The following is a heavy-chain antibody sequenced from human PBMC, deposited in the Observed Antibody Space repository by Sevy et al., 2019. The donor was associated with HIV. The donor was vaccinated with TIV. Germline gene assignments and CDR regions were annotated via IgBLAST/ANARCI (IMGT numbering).Heavy chain of an antibody. D-gene: IGHD3-10*01. CDR3: ERDRDYYGSGTFDA. Sequence: GGSLRLSCAASGFTFSYYTMNWVRQAPGKGLEWVSYISSGSSYISYTDSVKGRFTISRDNAKNSLYLQMNSLRPEDTAMYFCERDRDYYGSGTFDAWGQGTTVTVSS. CDR1: GFTFSYYT. V-gene: IGHV3-21*06. J-gene: IGHJ6*02. CDR2: ISSGSSYI.